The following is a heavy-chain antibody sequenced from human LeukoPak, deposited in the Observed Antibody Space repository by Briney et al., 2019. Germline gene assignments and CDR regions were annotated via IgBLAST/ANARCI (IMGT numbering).Heavy chain of an antibody. D-gene: IGHD2-8*01. Sequence: ASVKVSFKASGYTFTSYYMHWVRQAPGQGLEWMGKINPSGGGTSYAQKFLGRVTMTRDTSTSTVYMELSNLRSEDTAVYYCARTRYCTNGVCVGMDVWGQGTTVTVSS. CDR2: INPSGGGT. J-gene: IGHJ6*02. CDR3: ARTRYCTNGVCVGMDV. CDR1: GYTFTSYY. V-gene: IGHV1-46*01.